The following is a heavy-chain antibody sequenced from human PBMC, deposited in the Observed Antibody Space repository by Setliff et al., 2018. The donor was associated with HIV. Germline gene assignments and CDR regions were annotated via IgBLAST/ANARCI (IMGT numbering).Heavy chain of an antibody. CDR2: VHYSGTT. D-gene: IGHD1-7*01. CDR3: ARVVLSVTRTSRRAFDI. Sequence: KPSETLSLTCTVSGASTSSSSNYWGWIRQAPGKGLEWIGNVHYSGTTYYSPSLKSRVMISVETSKNQFSLNLRSVIAADTAVYYCARVVLSVTRTSRRAFDIWGQGTMVTVSS. J-gene: IGHJ3*02. V-gene: IGHV4-39*07. CDR1: GASTSSSSNY.